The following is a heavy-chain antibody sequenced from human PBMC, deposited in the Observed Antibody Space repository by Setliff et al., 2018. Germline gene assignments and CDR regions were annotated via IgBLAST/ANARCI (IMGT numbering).Heavy chain of an antibody. CDR2: VSASGST. J-gene: IGHJ5*02. V-gene: IGHV4-4*07. D-gene: IGHD3-3*01. Sequence: PSETLSLTCTVSGASISDYYWTWIRQPAGKELEWIGRVSASGSTTYNPSLKSRVTMSVDTSRNQISLNLTSVTAADTAMYYCARERTIFGILVISGRFDPWGQGTVVTVSS. CDR1: GASISDYY. CDR3: ARERTIFGILVISGRFDP.